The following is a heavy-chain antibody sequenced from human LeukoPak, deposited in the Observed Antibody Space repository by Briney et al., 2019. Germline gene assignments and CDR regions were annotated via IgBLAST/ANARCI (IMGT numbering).Heavy chain of an antibody. CDR1: GFTFSSYS. J-gene: IGHJ4*02. D-gene: IGHD4-17*01. V-gene: IGHV3-21*01. CDR2: ISSSSSYI. Sequence: PGGSLRLSCAASGFTFSSYSMNWVRQAPGKGLEWVSSISSSSSYIYYADSVKGRFTISRDNAKNSLYLQMNSLRAEDTAVYYCAREYGDRGGRYFDYWGQGTLVTVSS. CDR3: AREYGDRGGRYFDY.